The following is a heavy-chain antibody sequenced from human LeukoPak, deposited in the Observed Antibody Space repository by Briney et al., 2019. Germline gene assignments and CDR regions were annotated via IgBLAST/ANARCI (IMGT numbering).Heavy chain of an antibody. Sequence: GGSLRLSCAASGFTFSSYTMNWVRQAPGKGLEWVSYISTSSSAIYYADSVKGRFTISRDNAKNPLYLQMNSLRDEDTAVYYCARSGWSGYWGQGTGVTVSS. D-gene: IGHD3-3*01. CDR2: ISTSSSAI. J-gene: IGHJ4*02. CDR3: ARSGWSGY. CDR1: GFTFSSYT. V-gene: IGHV3-48*02.